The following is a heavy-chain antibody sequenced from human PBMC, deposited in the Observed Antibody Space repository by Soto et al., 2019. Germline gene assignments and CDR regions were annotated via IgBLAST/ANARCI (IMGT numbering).Heavy chain of an antibody. Sequence: SETLSLTCTVSGGSISASSYYWTWIRQPPGTGLEWIGEINHSGSTNYNPSLKSRVTISVDTSKNQFSLKLSSVTAADTAVYYCARRYSGYGDYWGQGTLVTVSS. CDR2: INHSGST. CDR3: ARRYSGYGDY. J-gene: IGHJ4*02. V-gene: IGHV4-39*07. CDR1: GGSISASSYY. D-gene: IGHD5-12*01.